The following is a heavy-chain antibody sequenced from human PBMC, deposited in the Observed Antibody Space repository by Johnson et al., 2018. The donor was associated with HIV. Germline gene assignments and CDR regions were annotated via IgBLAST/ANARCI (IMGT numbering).Heavy chain of an antibody. Sequence: VQLVESGGGLVQPGGSLRLSCAASGFTVSSNYMTWVRQASGKGLELVSLLYSSGKTYYADSVKGRFTISRDYSKNRLYLQMNSLRAEDTAVYYCARDQSSRQAFDIWGQGIMVTVSS. V-gene: IGHV3-66*02. D-gene: IGHD6-6*01. CDR2: LYSSGKT. CDR3: ARDQSSRQAFDI. J-gene: IGHJ3*02. CDR1: GFTVSSNY.